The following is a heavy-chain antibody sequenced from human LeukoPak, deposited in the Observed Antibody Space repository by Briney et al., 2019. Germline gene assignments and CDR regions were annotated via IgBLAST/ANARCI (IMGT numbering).Heavy chain of an antibody. V-gene: IGHV4-30-2*02. CDR2: IYHSGST. J-gene: IGHJ4*02. CDR1: GGSISSGGYS. Sequence: PSETLSLTCAVSGGSISSGGYSWSWIRQPPGKGLEWIGYIYHSGSTYYNPSLKSRVTISVDRSKNQFSLKLSSVTAADTAVYYCASSGEYYYDSSGYSPFDYWGQGTLVTVSS. D-gene: IGHD3-22*01. CDR3: ASSGEYYYDSSGYSPFDY.